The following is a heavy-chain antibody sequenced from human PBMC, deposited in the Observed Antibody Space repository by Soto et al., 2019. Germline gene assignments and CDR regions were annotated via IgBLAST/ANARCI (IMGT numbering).Heavy chain of an antibody. J-gene: IGHJ4*02. CDR3: ARSLWVGELL. Sequence: QITLKESGPTLVKPTQTLTLTCSFSGFSLSTRGVGVGWIRQPPGKALEWLALIYWDDDRRYSPSLKSRLTISKDTSKNQVVLTMTNMDPVDTATYYCARSLWVGELLWGQGTLVTVSS. V-gene: IGHV2-5*02. D-gene: IGHD3-10*01. CDR1: GFSLSTRGVG. CDR2: IYWDDDR.